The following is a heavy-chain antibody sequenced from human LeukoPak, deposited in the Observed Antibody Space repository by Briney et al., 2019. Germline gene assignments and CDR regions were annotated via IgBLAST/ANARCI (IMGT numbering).Heavy chain of an antibody. V-gene: IGHV4-59*01. Sequence: PSETLSLTCAVYGGSFSGYYWSWIRQPPGKGLEWIGYIYYSGSTNYNPSLKSRVTISVDTSKNQFSLKLSSVTAADTAVYYCAREAYDSSGNWFDPWGRGTLVTVSS. D-gene: IGHD3-22*01. CDR2: IYYSGST. CDR1: GGSFSGYY. CDR3: AREAYDSSGNWFDP. J-gene: IGHJ5*02.